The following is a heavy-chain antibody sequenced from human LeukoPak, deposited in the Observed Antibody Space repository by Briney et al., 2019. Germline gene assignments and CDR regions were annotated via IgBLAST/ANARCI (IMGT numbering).Heavy chain of an antibody. D-gene: IGHD2-15*01. Sequence: ASVKVSCKDTGYTFTGYYMHWVRQAPGQGLEWMGWINPDNGGTNYAQKFQGRVTMTRDMSISTAYMELRSLRSDDTAVYYCAREHCSGGSCYDVYGMDLGGQGTTVTVSS. V-gene: IGHV1-2*02. CDR2: INPDNGGT. J-gene: IGHJ6*02. CDR3: AREHCSGGSCYDVYGMDL. CDR1: GYTFTGYY.